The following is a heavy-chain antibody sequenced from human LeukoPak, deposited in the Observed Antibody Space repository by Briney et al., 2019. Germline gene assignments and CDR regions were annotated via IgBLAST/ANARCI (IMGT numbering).Heavy chain of an antibody. V-gene: IGHV3-30-3*01. CDR2: ISYDGSNK. CDR3: ARGRGGSVVGATVY. D-gene: IGHD1-26*01. CDR1: AFTFSSYA. J-gene: IGHJ4*02. Sequence: GGSLRLSCAASAFTFSSYAMHWVRHDPGRGLEGVAVISYDGSNKYYADSVKGRFTISIDNSKNTLYLQMNSLRAEDTAVYYCARGRGGSVVGATVYWGQGTLVTVSS.